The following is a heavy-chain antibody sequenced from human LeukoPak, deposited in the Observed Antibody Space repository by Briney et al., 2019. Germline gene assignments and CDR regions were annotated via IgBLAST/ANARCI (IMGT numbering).Heavy chain of an antibody. V-gene: IGHV3-53*01. CDR1: GFTVSSNY. CDR2: IYSGGST. Sequence: PGGSLRLSCAASGFTVSSNYMSWVRQAPGKGLEWVSVIYSGGSTYYADSVKGRFTISRDNSKNTLYLQMNSLRAEDTAVYYCAKAIVVVPAAQYFQHWGQGTLVTVSS. CDR3: AKAIVVVPAAQYFQH. J-gene: IGHJ1*01. D-gene: IGHD2-2*01.